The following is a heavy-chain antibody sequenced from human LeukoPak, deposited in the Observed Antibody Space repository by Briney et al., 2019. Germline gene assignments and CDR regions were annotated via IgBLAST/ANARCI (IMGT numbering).Heavy chain of an antibody. V-gene: IGHV4-59*08. CDR3: AGQNYDFWSGRDC. Sequence: PSETLSLTCTVSGASISDYYWSWIRQPPGKGLEWIGYIYYSGTTNYNPSLKSRVTISVDTSKNQFSLKLSSVTAADTAVYYCAGQNYDFWSGRDCWGQGTLVTVSS. D-gene: IGHD3-3*01. J-gene: IGHJ4*02. CDR2: IYYSGTT. CDR1: GASISDYY.